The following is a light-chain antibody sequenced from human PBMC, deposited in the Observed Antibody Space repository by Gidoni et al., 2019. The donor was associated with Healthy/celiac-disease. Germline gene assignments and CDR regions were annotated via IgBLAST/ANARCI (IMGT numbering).Light chain of an antibody. J-gene: IGKJ1*01. V-gene: IGKV1-5*03. CDR1: QSIRSW. Sequence: DIQMTQSTSTLSASVGDRVTITCRTSQSIRSWLAWYQQKPGKAHKLLIYKASSLESGVPSRFSGSVSGKEFTLTIRSLQHDAFETYYCHQYNSYPRTFGQGTKVEI. CDR3: HQYNSYPRT. CDR2: KAS.